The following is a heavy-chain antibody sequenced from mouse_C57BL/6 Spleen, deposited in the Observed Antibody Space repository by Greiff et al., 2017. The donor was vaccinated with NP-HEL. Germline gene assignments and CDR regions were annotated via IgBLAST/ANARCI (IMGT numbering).Heavy chain of an antibody. D-gene: IGHD1-1*01. V-gene: IGHV5-17*01. CDR1: GFTFSDYG. CDR2: ISSGSSTI. CDR3: ARSRLVAMDY. Sequence: DVKLVESGGGLVKPGGSLKLSCAASGFTFSDYGMHWVRQAPEKGLEWVAYISSGSSTIYYADTVKGRFTISRDNAKNTLFLQMTSLRSEDTAMYYCARSRLVAMDYWGQGTSVTVSS. J-gene: IGHJ4*01.